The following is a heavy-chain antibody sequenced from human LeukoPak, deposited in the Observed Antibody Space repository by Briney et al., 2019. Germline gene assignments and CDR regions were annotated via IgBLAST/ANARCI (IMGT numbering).Heavy chain of an antibody. D-gene: IGHD3-16*02. CDR1: GFTFDDYA. Sequence: GGSLRLPCAASGFTFDDYAMHWVRQAPGKGLEWVSLISGDGGRTHYADSVKGRFTISRDNSKNSLYLQMNSLRTEDTAFYYCAKAYYDYVWGSYRYFCAFDIWGQGTMVTVSS. J-gene: IGHJ3*02. CDR2: ISGDGGRT. V-gene: IGHV3-43*02. CDR3: AKAYYDYVWGSYRYFCAFDI.